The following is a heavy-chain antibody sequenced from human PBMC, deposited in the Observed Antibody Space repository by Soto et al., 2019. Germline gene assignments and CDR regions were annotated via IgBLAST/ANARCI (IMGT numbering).Heavy chain of an antibody. D-gene: IGHD6-13*01. J-gene: IGHJ4*02. CDR3: TTGFSSSRFYVDS. CDR2: ISWNSRTK. CDR1: GFNFDDYV. Sequence: EVHLVESGGGLAQPGTSLRLSCGASGFNFDDYVMHWVRQAPGKGLEWVSSISWNSRTKDYADSVTGRFTISRDNAKNSLSLQMNSLRPEDTAFYFCTTGFSSSRFYVDSWGQGTLVTVSS. V-gene: IGHV3-9*01.